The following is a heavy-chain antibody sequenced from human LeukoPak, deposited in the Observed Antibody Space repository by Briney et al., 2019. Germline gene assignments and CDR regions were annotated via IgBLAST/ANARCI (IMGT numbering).Heavy chain of an antibody. J-gene: IGHJ4*02. V-gene: IGHV1-18*01. CDR1: GYSFTSYG. CDR2: ISAYNGNT. CDR3: ARVVMGYYYDSSGYYPFDY. D-gene: IGHD3-22*01. Sequence: GESLKISCKGSGYSFTSYGISWVRQAPGQGLEWMGWISAYNGNTNYAQKLQGRVTMTTDTSTSTAYMELRSLRSDDTAVYYCARVVMGYYYDSSGYYPFDYWGQGTLVTVSS.